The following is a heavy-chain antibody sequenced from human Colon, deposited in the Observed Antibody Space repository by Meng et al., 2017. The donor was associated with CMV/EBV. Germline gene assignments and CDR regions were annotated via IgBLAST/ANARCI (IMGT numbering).Heavy chain of an antibody. J-gene: IGHJ4*02. CDR1: GASVSSGAYY. CDR2: IYENGVT. V-gene: IGHV4-39*01. CDR3: ARALMLSGHEFDY. D-gene: IGHD3-16*01. Sequence: QGHRQESGPGLVKPSETLSLICSVSGASVSSGAYYWGWIRQSPGKGLEWIGNIYENGVTYYGPSLESRVTLSMDTSKNQISLKMSSVTAADTGIYYCARALMLSGHEFDYWGQGALVTVSS.